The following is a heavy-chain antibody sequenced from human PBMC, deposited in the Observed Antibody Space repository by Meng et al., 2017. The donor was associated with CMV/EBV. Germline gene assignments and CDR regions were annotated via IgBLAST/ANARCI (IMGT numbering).Heavy chain of an antibody. CDR2: IYYSGST. V-gene: IGHV4-61*01. Sequence: GSLRLSCTVSGGSVSSGSYYWSWIRQPPGKGLEWIGYIYYSGSTNYNPSLKSRVTISVDTSKNQFSLKLRSVTAADTAVSSFARDYNLGPYYYGMDVWGQGTTVTVSS. J-gene: IGHJ6*02. CDR3: ARDYNLGPYYYGMDV. D-gene: IGHD3-10*01. CDR1: GGSVSSGSYY.